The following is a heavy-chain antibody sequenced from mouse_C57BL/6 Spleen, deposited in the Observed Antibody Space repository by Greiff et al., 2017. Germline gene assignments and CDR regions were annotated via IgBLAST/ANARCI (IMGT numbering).Heavy chain of an antibody. Sequence: VKLMESGGGLVKPGGSLKLSCAASGFTFSDYGMHWVRQAPEKGLELVAYISSGSSTTYSADTVKGRFTISRDNAKNTLFLQMTSLRSEDTAMYYCARESNYVGYFDYWGQGTTLTVSS. CDR1: GFTFSDYG. CDR3: ARESNYVGYFDY. D-gene: IGHD2-5*01. J-gene: IGHJ2*01. CDR2: ISSGSSTT. V-gene: IGHV5-17*01.